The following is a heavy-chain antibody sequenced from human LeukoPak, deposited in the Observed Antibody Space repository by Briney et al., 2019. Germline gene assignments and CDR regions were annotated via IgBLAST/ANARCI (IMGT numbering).Heavy chain of an antibody. CDR2: ISYDGSNK. J-gene: IGHJ5*01. CDR1: GFTFSSYG. V-gene: IGHV3-30*18. Sequence: QPGRSLRLSCAASGFTFSSYGMHWVRQAPGKGLEWVTVISYDGSNKYYADSVKGRFTISRDNSKNTLYLRMNSLRAEDTAVYYCAKSIISSWWYNWFDPWAQGTLVTVSS. D-gene: IGHD6-13*01. CDR3: AKSIISSWWYNWFDP.